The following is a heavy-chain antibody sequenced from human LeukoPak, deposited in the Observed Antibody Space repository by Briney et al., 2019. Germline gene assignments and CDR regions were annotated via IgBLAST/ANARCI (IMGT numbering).Heavy chain of an antibody. J-gene: IGHJ4*02. CDR3: ATARNFRFEY. CDR2: INVVNGAI. CDR1: GFTLRYYQ. V-gene: IGHV3-48*04. D-gene: IGHD1-7*01. Sequence: PGGSLRLSCATSGFTLRYYQMNWVRQAPGKGLEWVSYINVVNGAIYYADSVKGRFTISRDYAKNTLFLQMNNLRTEDTALYFCATARNFRFEYWGQGSLVIVSA.